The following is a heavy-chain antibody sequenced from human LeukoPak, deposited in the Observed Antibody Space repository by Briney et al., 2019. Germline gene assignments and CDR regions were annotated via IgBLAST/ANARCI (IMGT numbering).Heavy chain of an antibody. D-gene: IGHD1-1*01. CDR2: ISASGSST. V-gene: IGHV3-23*01. J-gene: IGHJ4*02. Sequence: EGSLRLSCAASGFTFSSYAMSWVRQAPGKGLEWVAGISASGSSTYFADSVKGRFTLSRDNSKKLLYLHINNLRAEDTAVYYCAKERGGTFNDDFDYWGQGTLVTVS. CDR3: AKERGGTFNDDFDY. CDR1: GFTFSSYA.